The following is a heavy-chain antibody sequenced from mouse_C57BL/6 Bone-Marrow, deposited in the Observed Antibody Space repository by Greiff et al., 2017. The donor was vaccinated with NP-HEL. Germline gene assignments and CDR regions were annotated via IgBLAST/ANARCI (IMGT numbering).Heavy chain of an antibody. CDR3: ARDEGYDGFAY. D-gene: IGHD2-2*01. CDR2: IYPRSGNT. J-gene: IGHJ3*01. Sequence: QVHVKQSGAELARPGASVKLSCKASGYTFTSYGISWVKQRTGQGLEWIGEIYPRSGNTYYNEKFKGKATLTADNSSSTAYMELRSLTSEDSAVYFCARDEGYDGFAYWGQGTLVTVSA. CDR1: GYTFTSYG. V-gene: IGHV1-81*01.